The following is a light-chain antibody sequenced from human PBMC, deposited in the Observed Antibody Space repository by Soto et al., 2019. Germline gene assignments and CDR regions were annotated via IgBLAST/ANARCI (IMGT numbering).Light chain of an antibody. J-gene: IGLJ1*01. V-gene: IGLV2-14*01. CDR2: EVT. CDR3: SSYTNINTRACV. Sequence: LTQPASVSGSPRQSITISCTGTSGDIGSYNRVSWYQQHPGKAPKLIIYEVTDRPSGVSNRFSGSKSGNTASLTISGLQAEDEAEYYCSSYTNINTRACVFGTGTKVTVL. CDR1: SGDIGSYNR.